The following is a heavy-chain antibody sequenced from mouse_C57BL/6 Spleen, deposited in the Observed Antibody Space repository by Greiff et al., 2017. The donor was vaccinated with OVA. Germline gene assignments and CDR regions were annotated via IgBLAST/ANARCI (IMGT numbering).Heavy chain of an antibody. CDR2: IDPANGNT. D-gene: IGHD2-1*01. V-gene: IGHV14-3*01. Sequence: EVKLVESVAELVRPGASVKLSCTASGFNIKNTYMHWVKQRPEQGLEWIGRIDPANGNTKYAPKFQGKATITADTSSNTAYLQLSSLTSEDTAIYYCAAYGNYVGYYAMDYWGQGTSVTVSS. CDR3: AAYGNYVGYYAMDY. CDR1: GFNIKNTY. J-gene: IGHJ4*01.